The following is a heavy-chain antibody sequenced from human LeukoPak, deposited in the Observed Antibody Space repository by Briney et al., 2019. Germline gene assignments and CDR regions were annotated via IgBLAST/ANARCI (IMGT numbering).Heavy chain of an antibody. D-gene: IGHD5-18*01. V-gene: IGHV3-30*02. CDR3: ARDEIQYFDY. J-gene: IGHJ4*02. CDR2: IRYDGSNK. Sequence: GGSLRLSCAASGFTFSSYGMHWVRQAPGKGLEWVAFIRYDGSNKYYADSVKGRFTISRDNSKNTLYLQMSSLRAEDTAVYYCARDEIQYFDYWGQGTLVTVSS. CDR1: GFTFSSYG.